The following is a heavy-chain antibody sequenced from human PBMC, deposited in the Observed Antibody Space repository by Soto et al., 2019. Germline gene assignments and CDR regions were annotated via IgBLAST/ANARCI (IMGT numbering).Heavy chain of an antibody. J-gene: IGHJ4*02. CDR1: GFSFSDYV. V-gene: IGHV3-30-3*01. CDR2: ISSDGTSK. Sequence: QVQLVESGGGVVQPGRSLRLSCAASGFSFSDYVMHWVRQAPGKGLEWVAVISSDGTSKIYVDSVKGRFIISRDNSKNTLYLQMNSLRTEDAAEYYCAKPYYHGSGTYVGFDCWGQGTPVTVSS. D-gene: IGHD3-10*01. CDR3: AKPYYHGSGTYVGFDC.